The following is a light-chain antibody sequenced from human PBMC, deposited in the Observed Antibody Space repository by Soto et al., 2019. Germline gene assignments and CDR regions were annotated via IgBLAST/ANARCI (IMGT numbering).Light chain of an antibody. CDR1: QSVKSN. CDR2: GAS. CDR3: QHYNNWPPWT. V-gene: IGKV3-15*01. Sequence: EIVMTQSPATLSVSPGERVTLSCRASQSVKSNLAWYQQKFGQAPRLLIYGASTRATGVPARFSGSGSGTEFTLTISSRQSEDFAVYYCQHYNNWPPWTVGQGTKVEI. J-gene: IGKJ1*01.